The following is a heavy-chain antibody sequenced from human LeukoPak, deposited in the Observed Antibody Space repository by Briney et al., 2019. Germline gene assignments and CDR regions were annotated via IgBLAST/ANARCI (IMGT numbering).Heavy chain of an antibody. CDR1: GGSFSGYY. Sequence: PSETLSLTCAVYGGSFSGYYWSWIRQPPGKGLEWIGEINHSGSTNYNPSLKSRVTISVDTSKNQFSLKLSSVTAADTAVYYCARSQRMYYYGSGSPGGNWFDPWGQGTLVTVSS. CDR3: ARSQRMYYYGSGSPGGNWFDP. CDR2: INHSGST. D-gene: IGHD3-10*01. J-gene: IGHJ5*02. V-gene: IGHV4-34*01.